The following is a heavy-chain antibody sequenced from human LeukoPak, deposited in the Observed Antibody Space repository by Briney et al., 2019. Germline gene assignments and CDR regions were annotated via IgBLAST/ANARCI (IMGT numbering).Heavy chain of an antibody. V-gene: IGHV3-11*04. Sequence: GGSLRLSCAASGFTFSDYYMSWIRQAPGKGLEWVSYISSSGSTIYYADSVKGRFTISRDNAKNSLYLQMNSLGAEDTAVYYCARDRAIDDSSGYDYWGQGTLVTVSS. CDR2: ISSSGSTI. D-gene: IGHD3-22*01. CDR1: GFTFSDYY. CDR3: ARDRAIDDSSGYDY. J-gene: IGHJ4*02.